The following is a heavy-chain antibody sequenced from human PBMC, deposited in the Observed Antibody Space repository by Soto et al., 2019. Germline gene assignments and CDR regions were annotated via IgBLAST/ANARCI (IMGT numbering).Heavy chain of an antibody. CDR2: IRSKNYGRTT. CDR1: GXTFGNNS. CDR3: SRPSYYYDSSGFEPGAFDI. V-gene: IGHV3-49*03. Sequence: GSLRLSCTGSGXTFGNNSMTWFRQAPGKGLEWVGFIRSKNYGRTTEYAASVEGRFTISRDDSKGIAYLEMNSLTTDDTAVYYCSRPSYYYDSSGFEPGAFDIWGQGTMVTVSS. J-gene: IGHJ3*02. D-gene: IGHD3-22*01.